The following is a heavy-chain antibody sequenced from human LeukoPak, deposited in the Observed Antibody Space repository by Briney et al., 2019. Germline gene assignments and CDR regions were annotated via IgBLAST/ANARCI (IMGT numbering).Heavy chain of an antibody. Sequence: SETLSLTCTVSGGSISSYYWSWIRQPPGKGLEWIGYIYYSGSTNYNPSLKSRVTISVDTSKNQFSLKLSSVTAADTAVYYCARGYYYGSERYYYMDVWGKGTTVTISS. V-gene: IGHV4-59*01. CDR1: GGSISSYY. D-gene: IGHD3-10*01. CDR2: IYYSGST. CDR3: ARGYYYGSERYYYMDV. J-gene: IGHJ6*03.